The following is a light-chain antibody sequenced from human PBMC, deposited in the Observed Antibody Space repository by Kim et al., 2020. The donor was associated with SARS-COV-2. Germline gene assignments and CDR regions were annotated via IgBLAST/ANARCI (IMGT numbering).Light chain of an antibody. CDR1: QCVSGTY. J-gene: IGKJ2*01. Sequence: LDPGDGATHSCRTTQCVSGTYLAWYQPKHGQDPRLLIYGASTRATGIPDRFSGSGSATDFTLTISRLEPEDFAGYYCQQYGSSPDTFGQGTKLEI. CDR2: GAS. CDR3: QQYGSSPDT. V-gene: IGKV3-20*01.